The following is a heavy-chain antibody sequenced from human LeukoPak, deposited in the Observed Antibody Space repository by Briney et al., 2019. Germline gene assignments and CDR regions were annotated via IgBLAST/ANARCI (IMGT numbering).Heavy chain of an antibody. V-gene: IGHV3-30*18. Sequence: GGSLRLSCAASGXTFSNYDMHWVRQAPGKGLEWVAIISFDGSSKYYADSVKGRFTISRDNSKNTLYLQMNSLRAEDTAVYYCAKGPDSSGLYSLDYWGQGTLVTVSS. J-gene: IGHJ4*02. CDR3: AKGPDSSGLYSLDY. CDR2: ISFDGSSK. D-gene: IGHD3-22*01. CDR1: GXTFSNYD.